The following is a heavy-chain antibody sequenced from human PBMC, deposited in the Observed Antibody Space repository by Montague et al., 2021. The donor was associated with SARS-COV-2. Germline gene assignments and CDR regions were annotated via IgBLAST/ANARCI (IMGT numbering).Heavy chain of an antibody. CDR1: GDSIRSYF. J-gene: IGHJ4*02. Sequence: SETLSLTCTVSGDSIRSYFWSWIRQPPGKGLEWIGYIYYSGSTNYNPSLKSRVTISVDTSKNQFSLKLSSVTAADTAVYYCARLKGSGWNYYFDYWGQGTLVTVSS. V-gene: IGHV4-59*01. D-gene: IGHD6-19*01. CDR2: IYYSGST. CDR3: ARLKGSGWNYYFDY.